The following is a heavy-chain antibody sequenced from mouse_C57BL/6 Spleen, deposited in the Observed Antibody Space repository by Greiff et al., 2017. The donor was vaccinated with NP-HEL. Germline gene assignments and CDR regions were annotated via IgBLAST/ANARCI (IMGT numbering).Heavy chain of an antibody. CDR1: GYTFTSYW. D-gene: IGHD3-2*02. V-gene: IGHV1-55*01. J-gene: IGHJ4*01. CDR3: ARMEDSSGYGAMDY. CDR2: IYPGSGST. Sequence: QVQLQQPGAELVKPGASVKMSCKASGYTFTSYWITWVKQRPGQGLEWIGDIYPGSGSTNYNEKFKSKATLTVDKSSSTAYMQLSSLTSEDAAVYYCARMEDSSGYGAMDYWGQGTSVTVSS.